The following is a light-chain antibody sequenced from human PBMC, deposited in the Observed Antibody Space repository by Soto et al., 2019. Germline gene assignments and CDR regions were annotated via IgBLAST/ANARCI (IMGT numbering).Light chain of an antibody. CDR1: QGISSW. V-gene: IGKV1-33*01. Sequence: DIQMTQSPSSVSASVGDRVTITCRASQGISSWLAWYQQKPGKAPKLLIYDASNLKSGVPSRFSGSGSGTDFTFTISSLQPEDTATYFCQQYDNFLFTFGPGTTVDIK. J-gene: IGKJ3*01. CDR2: DAS. CDR3: QQYDNFLFT.